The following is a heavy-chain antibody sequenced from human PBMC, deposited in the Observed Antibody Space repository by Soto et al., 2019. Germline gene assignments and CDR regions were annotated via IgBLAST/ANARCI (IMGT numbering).Heavy chain of an antibody. J-gene: IGHJ4*02. CDR2: IYDSGST. Sequence: LSLTCAVSGGSISSGGYSWSWIRQPPGKGLEWIGYIYDSGSTYYNPSLKSRVTISVDRSKNQFSLKLSSVTAADTAVYYCARGALRWSTSWDFDYWGQGILVTVSS. D-gene: IGHD4-17*01. V-gene: IGHV4-30-2*01. CDR1: GGSISSGGYS. CDR3: ARGALRWSTSWDFDY.